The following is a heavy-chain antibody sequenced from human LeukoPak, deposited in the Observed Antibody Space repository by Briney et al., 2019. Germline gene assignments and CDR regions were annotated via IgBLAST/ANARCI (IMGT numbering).Heavy chain of an antibody. Sequence: PSETLSLTCTVSGGSISSYYWSWIRQPPGKGLEWIGYIYYSGSTNYNPSLKSRVTIPVDTSKNQFSLKLSSVTAADTAVYYCARAAYSSSWDLNWFDPWGQGTLVTVSS. CDR1: GGSISSYY. V-gene: IGHV4-59*01. J-gene: IGHJ5*02. CDR2: IYYSGST. CDR3: ARAAYSSSWDLNWFDP. D-gene: IGHD6-6*01.